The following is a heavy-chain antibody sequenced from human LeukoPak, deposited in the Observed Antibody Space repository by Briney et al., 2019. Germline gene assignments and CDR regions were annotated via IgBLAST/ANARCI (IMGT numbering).Heavy chain of an antibody. Sequence: SETLSLTCTVSGGSVSGSSYYWGWIRQPPGKGLGWLGSSHYSGNTYYNPSLKSRVTILVDTSKNQFSLKLSSVTAADTAVYYCARARGYSYGLTYFDYWGQGTLVTVSS. CDR2: SHYSGNT. CDR3: ARARGYSYGLTYFDY. CDR1: GGSVSGSSYY. V-gene: IGHV4-39*07. J-gene: IGHJ4*02. D-gene: IGHD5-18*01.